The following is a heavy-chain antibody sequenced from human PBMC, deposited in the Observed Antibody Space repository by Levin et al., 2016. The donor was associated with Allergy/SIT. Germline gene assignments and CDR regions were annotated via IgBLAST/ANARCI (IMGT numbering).Heavy chain of an antibody. CDR3: ARGGGYDFWSGYFSYYYYYYMDV. J-gene: IGHJ6*03. Sequence: WVRQAPGQGLEWMGWINTNTGNPTYAQGFTGRFVFSLDTSVSTAYLQICSLKAEDTAVYYCARGGGYDFWSGYFSYYYYYYMDVWGKGTTVTVSS. CDR2: INTNTGNP. V-gene: IGHV7-4-1*01. D-gene: IGHD3-3*01.